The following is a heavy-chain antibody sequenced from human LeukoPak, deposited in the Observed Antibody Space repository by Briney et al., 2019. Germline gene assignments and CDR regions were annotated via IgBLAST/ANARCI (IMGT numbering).Heavy chain of an antibody. CDR3: VRGLGVIITKRAFDI. CDR1: GYTFTSYD. V-gene: IGHV1-8*01. CDR2: MNPNSGNT. D-gene: IGHD3-10*01. Sequence: GASVKVSCKASGYTFTSYDINWVRQATGQGLEWMGWMNPNSGNTGYAQKFQGRVTMTRNTSISTAYMELSSLRSEDTAVYYCVRGLGVIITKRAFDIWGQGTMVTVSS. J-gene: IGHJ3*02.